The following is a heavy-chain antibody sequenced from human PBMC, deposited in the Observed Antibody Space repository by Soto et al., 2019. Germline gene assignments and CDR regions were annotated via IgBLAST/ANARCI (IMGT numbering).Heavy chain of an antibody. D-gene: IGHD4-4*01. J-gene: IGHJ4*02. V-gene: IGHV3-30-3*01. CDR2: ISYDGSNK. CDR3: ARGAYSLFDY. CDR1: GFTFSSYA. Sequence: QVQLVESGGGVVQPGRSLRLSCAASGFTFSSYAMHWVRQAPGKGLEWVAVISYDGSNKYYADSVKGRFTISRDNSKNTLYLQMNSLRAEDTAAYYCARGAYSLFDYWGQGTLVTVSS.